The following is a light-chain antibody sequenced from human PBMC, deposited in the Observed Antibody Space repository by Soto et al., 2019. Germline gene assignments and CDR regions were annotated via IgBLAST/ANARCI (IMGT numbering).Light chain of an antibody. J-gene: IGKJ1*01. CDR3: QQYNGYPWT. CDR2: GSS. V-gene: IGKV3-15*01. Sequence: EIVMTQSPATVSVFTGERVTLSCRASQIVRDNLAWYVQKPGQAPRLLIYGSSTRATGVPSRFSGSGSGTEFTLTISSLQPDDFATYYCQQYNGYPWTFGQGTKVDIK. CDR1: QIVRDN.